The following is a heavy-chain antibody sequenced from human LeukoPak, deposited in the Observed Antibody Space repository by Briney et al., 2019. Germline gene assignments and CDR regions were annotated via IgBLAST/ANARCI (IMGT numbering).Heavy chain of an antibody. J-gene: IGHJ4*02. CDR1: GDSISSGGYY. V-gene: IGHV4-30-2*01. Sequence: PSETLSLTCTVSGDSISSGGYYWSWIRQPPGKGLEWIGYIYHSGSTYYNPSLKSRVTISVDRSKNQFSLNLNSVTAADTAVYFCAREREDCSGTSCYPFFDYWGQGTLVTVSS. D-gene: IGHD2-2*01. CDR2: IYHSGST. CDR3: AREREDCSGTSCYPFFDY.